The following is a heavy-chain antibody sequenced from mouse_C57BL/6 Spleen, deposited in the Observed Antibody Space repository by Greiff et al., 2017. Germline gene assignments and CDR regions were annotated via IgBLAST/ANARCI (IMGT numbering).Heavy chain of an antibody. CDR3: AREDGDYYYGSTPYAMDY. J-gene: IGHJ4*01. V-gene: IGHV1-22*01. D-gene: IGHD1-1*01. CDR1: GYTFTDYN. Sequence: VQLQQSGPELVKPGASVKMSCKASGYTFTDYNMHWVKQSHGKSLEWIGYINPNNGGTSYNQKFKGKATLTVNKSSSTAYMELRSLTSEDSAVYYCAREDGDYYYGSTPYAMDYWGQGTSVTVSS. CDR2: INPNNGGT.